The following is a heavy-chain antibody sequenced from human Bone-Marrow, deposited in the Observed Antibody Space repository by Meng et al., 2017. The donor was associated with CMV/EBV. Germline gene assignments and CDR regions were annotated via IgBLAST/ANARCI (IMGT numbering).Heavy chain of an antibody. D-gene: IGHD2-8*01. J-gene: IGHJ6*02. Sequence: SETLSLTCTVSGGSISSYYWSWIRQPPGKGLEWIGYIYYSGSTNYNPSLKSRVTISVDTSKNQFSLKLSSVTAADTAVYYCARDSANVGGGTDVWGQGTTVTVSS. V-gene: IGHV4-59*01. CDR1: GGSISSYY. CDR3: ARDSANVGGGTDV. CDR2: IYYSGST.